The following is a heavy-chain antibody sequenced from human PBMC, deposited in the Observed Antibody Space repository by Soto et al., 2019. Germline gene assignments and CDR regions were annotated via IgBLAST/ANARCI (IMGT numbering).Heavy chain of an antibody. CDR3: ARDSPDCSGGSCYSDYYYGMDV. J-gene: IGHJ6*02. D-gene: IGHD2-15*01. CDR2: IIPIFGTA. CDR1: GGTFSSYA. V-gene: IGHV1-69*01. Sequence: QVQLVQSGAEVKKPGSSVKVSCKASGGTFSSYANSWVRQAPGQGLEWMGGIIPIFGTANYAQKFQGRVTITADESTSTAYMELSSLRSEDTAVYYCARDSPDCSGGSCYSDYYYGMDVWGQGTTVTVSS.